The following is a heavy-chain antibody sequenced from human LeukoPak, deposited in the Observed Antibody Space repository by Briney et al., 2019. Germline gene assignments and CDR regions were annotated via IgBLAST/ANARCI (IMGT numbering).Heavy chain of an antibody. CDR2: INPSGGST. CDR1: GYTFTSYY. CDR3: ARAGTIFGVAQADSADY. V-gene: IGHV1-46*01. J-gene: IGHJ4*02. D-gene: IGHD3-3*01. Sequence: ASVKVSCKASGYTFTSYYMHWVRQAPGQGLEWMGIINPSGGSTSYAQKFQGRVTMTRDTSTSTVYMEPSSLRSEDTAVYYCARAGTIFGVAQADSADYWGQGTLVTVSS.